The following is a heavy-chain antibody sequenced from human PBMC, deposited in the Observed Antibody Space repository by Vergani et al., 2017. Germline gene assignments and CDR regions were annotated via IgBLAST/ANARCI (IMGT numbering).Heavy chain of an antibody. CDR1: GYTFTGYY. Sequence: QVQLVQSGAEVKKPGASVKVSCKASGYTFTGYYMHWVRQAPGQGLEWMGWINPNSGGTNYAQKFQGRVTISVDTSKNQFSLKLSSVTAADTAVYYCARHVERNWFDPWGQGTLVTVSS. CDR3: ARHVERNWFDP. J-gene: IGHJ5*02. CDR2: INPNSGGT. V-gene: IGHV1-2*02.